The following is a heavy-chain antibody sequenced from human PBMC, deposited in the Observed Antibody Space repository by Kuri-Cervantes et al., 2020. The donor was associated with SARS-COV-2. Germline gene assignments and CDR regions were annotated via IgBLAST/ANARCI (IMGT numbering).Heavy chain of an antibody. CDR1: GFTFSSYS. Sequence: GESLKISCAASGFTFSSYSMNWVRQAPGKGLEWVSYISSSSSTIYYADSVKGRFTISRDNAKNSLYLQMNSLRTEDTAVYYCARDVAAGRAYYYYMDVWGKGTTVTVSS. CDR2: ISSSSSTI. V-gene: IGHV3-48*01. D-gene: IGHD6-13*01. J-gene: IGHJ6*03. CDR3: ARDVAAGRAYYYYMDV.